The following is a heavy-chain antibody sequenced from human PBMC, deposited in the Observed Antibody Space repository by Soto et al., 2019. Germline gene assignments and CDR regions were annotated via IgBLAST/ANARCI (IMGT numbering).Heavy chain of an antibody. CDR2: IYYTGTT. D-gene: IGHD3-16*01. Sequence: QLQLQESGPGLVKPSETLSLTCTVSGGSISTSYYYWGWIRQSPGKGLEWIGAIYYTGTTYYNPPLQSRTTTSVDTTKNHFSLKMSSVTAADTAVYFCARQAGAFGYYMDVWGKGPTVTVSS. CDR1: GGSISTSYYY. J-gene: IGHJ6*03. V-gene: IGHV4-39*01. CDR3: ARQAGAFGYYMDV.